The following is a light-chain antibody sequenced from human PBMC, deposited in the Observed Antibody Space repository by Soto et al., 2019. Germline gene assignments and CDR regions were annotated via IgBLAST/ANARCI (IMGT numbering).Light chain of an antibody. V-gene: IGKV3-11*01. CDR2: DAS. Sequence: IVLTQSPATLSLSPGERAALSCRASQSVITSLAWYQHKPGQAPRLFIYDASKRAPGIPARFSGSGSGTDFTLTISSLEPEDFAVYYCQVRDVWPSFGQGTKVDI. CDR1: QSVITS. J-gene: IGKJ1*01. CDR3: QVRDVWPS.